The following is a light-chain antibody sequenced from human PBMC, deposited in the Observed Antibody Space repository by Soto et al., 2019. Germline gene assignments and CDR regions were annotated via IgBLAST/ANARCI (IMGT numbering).Light chain of an antibody. Sequence: SYELTQPPSVSVAPEKTARLTCGGDNIGRKRVHWYRQKPGQAPVLVIYYDSDRPSGIPERFSGSNSGNTATLTINRVEAGDEAEYYCQVWDITTDHYVFGTGTKVTVL. CDR1: NIGRKR. CDR2: YDS. CDR3: QVWDITTDHYV. V-gene: IGLV3-21*04. J-gene: IGLJ1*01.